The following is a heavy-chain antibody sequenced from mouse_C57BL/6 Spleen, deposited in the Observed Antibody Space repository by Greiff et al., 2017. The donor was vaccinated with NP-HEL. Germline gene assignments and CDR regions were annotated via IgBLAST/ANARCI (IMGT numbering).Heavy chain of an antibody. CDR3: ARDSWVDY. J-gene: IGHJ2*01. CDR2: ISDGGSYT. D-gene: IGHD1-1*01. CDR1: GFTFSSYA. V-gene: IGHV5-4*01. Sequence: EVKVVESGGGLVKPGGSLKLSCAASGFTFSSYAMSWVRQTPEKRLEWVATISDGGSYTYYPDNVKGRFTISRDNAKNNLYLQMSHLKSEDTAMYYCARDSWVDYWGQGTTLTVSS.